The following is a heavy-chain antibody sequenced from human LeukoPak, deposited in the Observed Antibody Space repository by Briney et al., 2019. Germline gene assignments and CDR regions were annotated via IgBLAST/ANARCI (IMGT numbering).Heavy chain of an antibody. CDR1: GSTFRSYW. CDR3: ARATTAFDY. V-gene: IGHV3-7*04. Sequence: GGSLRLSCAASGSTFRSYWMSWVRQAPGKGLEWVANIKQDGSEKYYVDSVKGRFTVSRDNAKNSLYLQMNSLRAGDTAVYFCARATTAFDYWGQGSLVTVSS. D-gene: IGHD4-17*01. CDR2: IKQDGSEK. J-gene: IGHJ4*02.